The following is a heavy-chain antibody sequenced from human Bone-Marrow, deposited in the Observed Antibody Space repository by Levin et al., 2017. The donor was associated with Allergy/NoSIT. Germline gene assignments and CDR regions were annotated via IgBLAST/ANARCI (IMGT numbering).Heavy chain of an antibody. CDR2: LKSKTDSGTT. J-gene: IGHJ4*02. V-gene: IGHV3-15*07. CDR3: ALLEDYYGSGGN. Sequence: SCEASGFTFSGAWLNWVRQAPGKGLEWVGRLKSKTDSGTTDYAAPVKGRFTISRDDSKNTLYLQMNNLKTEDTAVYYCALLEDYYGSGGNWGQGTLVTVSS. D-gene: IGHD3-10*01. CDR1: GFTFSGAW.